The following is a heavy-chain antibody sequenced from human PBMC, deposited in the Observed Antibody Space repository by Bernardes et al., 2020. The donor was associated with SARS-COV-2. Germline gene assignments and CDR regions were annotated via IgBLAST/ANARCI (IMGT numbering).Heavy chain of an antibody. CDR3: ARLEGGDMGANHYNWFDP. CDR2: IYYYSGST. J-gene: IGHJ5*02. Sequence: SETLSLTCTVSGGSTSSSSYYWGWIRQPPGKGLEWIGSIYYYSGSTYYNLSLKSRVTISVDTSKNQFSLKLSSVTAADTAVYYCARLEGGDMGANHYNWFDPLGQGTLVTVSS. D-gene: IGHD1-26*01. CDR1: GGSTSSSSYY. V-gene: IGHV4-39*01.